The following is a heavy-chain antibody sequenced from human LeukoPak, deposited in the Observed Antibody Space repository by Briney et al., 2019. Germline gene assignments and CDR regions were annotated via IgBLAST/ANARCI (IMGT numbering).Heavy chain of an antibody. J-gene: IGHJ5*02. CDR2: IYYSGST. D-gene: IGHD2-15*01. CDR1: GGSISSYY. V-gene: IGHV4-59*01. Sequence: SETLSLTCTVSGGSISSYYWSWIRQPPGKGLEWIGYIYYSGSTNYNPSLKSRVTISVDTSKNQFFLKLSSVTAADTAVYYCARVDALKDWFDPWGQGTLVTVSS. CDR3: ARVDALKDWFDP.